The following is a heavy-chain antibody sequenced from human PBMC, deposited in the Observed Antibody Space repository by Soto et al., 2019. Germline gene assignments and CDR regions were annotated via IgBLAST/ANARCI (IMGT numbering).Heavy chain of an antibody. CDR3: AKALRPGGTYNSFILDY. V-gene: IGHV3-30*04. D-gene: IGHD1-20*01. CDR2: ISYDGRIK. CDR1: GFTFNTYA. J-gene: IGHJ4*02. Sequence: VQVVESGGGVVQPGKSLRLSCAASGFTFNTYAMHWVRQAPGKGLEWVAGISYDGRIKYYGDSLQGRFTISRDNSENPVFLQMNSLRSEDTAVFSCAKALRPGGTYNSFILDYWGQGTLVTVSS.